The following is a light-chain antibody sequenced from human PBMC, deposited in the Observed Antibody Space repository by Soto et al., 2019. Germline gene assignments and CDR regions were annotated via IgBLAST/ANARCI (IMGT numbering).Light chain of an antibody. J-gene: IGKJ1*01. Sequence: DIQMTQSPSTLSGPVGDRVTITCRASQTISSWLAWYQQKPGKAPQLLIYKASTLKRGVPSRLSGSGSGTDFTLAISSPQTDDGATYYCQHYNNYSEAVGRGTKVELK. CDR3: QHYNNYSEA. V-gene: IGKV1-5*03. CDR1: QTISSW. CDR2: KAS.